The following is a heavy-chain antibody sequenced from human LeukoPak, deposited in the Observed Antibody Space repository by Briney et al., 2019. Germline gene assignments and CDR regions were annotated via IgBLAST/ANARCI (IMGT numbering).Heavy chain of an antibody. CDR2: IYHSGST. V-gene: IGHV4-38-2*02. J-gene: IGHJ6*03. CDR1: GYSISSGYY. D-gene: IGHD3-22*01. Sequence: SETLSLTCTVSGYSISSGYYWGWIRQPPGKGLEWIGSIYHSGSTYYNPSLKSRVTISVDTSKNQFSLKLSSVTAADTAVYYCARVVDYDSNGYYLHYYYYYMDVWGKGTTVTVSS. CDR3: ARVVDYDSNGYYLHYYYYYMDV.